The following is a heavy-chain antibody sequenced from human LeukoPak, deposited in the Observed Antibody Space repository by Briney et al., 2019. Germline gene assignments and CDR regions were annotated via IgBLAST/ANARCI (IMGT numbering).Heavy chain of an antibody. J-gene: IGHJ5*02. CDR2: MYYSGST. Sequence: SETLSLTCTVSGGSISSYYWSWIRQPPGKGLEWIGYMYYSGSTNYNPSLKSRVTISVDTSKNQFSLKLSSVTAADTAVYYCARGAWFDPWGQGTLVTVTS. V-gene: IGHV4-59*01. CDR1: GGSISSYY. CDR3: ARGAWFDP.